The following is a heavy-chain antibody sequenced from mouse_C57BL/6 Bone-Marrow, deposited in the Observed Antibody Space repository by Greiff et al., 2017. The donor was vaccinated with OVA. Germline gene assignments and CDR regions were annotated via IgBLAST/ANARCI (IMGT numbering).Heavy chain of an antibody. CDR3: ARGPYYYGRSPYWYFDV. V-gene: IGHV1-69*01. Sequence: QVQLQQPGAELVMPGASVKLSCKASGYTFTSYWMHWVKQRPGQGLEWIGEIDPSDSYTNYNQKFKGKSTLTVDKTSSTAYMQLSSLTSEDSAVYYCARGPYYYGRSPYWYFDVWGTGTTVTVSS. J-gene: IGHJ1*03. CDR2: IDPSDSYT. CDR1: GYTFTSYW. D-gene: IGHD1-1*01.